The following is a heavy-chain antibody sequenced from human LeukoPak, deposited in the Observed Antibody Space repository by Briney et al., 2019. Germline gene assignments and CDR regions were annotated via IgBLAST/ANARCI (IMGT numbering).Heavy chain of an antibody. D-gene: IGHD5-18*01. J-gene: IGHJ3*02. CDR3: ARDGYSYGLGAYAFDI. CDR2: IIPTFGTA. CDR1: GGTFSSYA. V-gene: IGHV1-69*06. Sequence: GASVKVSCKASGGTFSSYAISWVRQAPGQGLEWMGGIIPTFGTANYAQKFQGRVTITADKSTSTAYMELSSLRSEDTAVYYCARDGYSYGLGAYAFDIWGQGTMVTVSS.